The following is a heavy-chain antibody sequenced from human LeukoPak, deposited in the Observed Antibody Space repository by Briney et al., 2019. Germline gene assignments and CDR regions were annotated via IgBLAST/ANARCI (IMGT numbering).Heavy chain of an antibody. J-gene: IGHJ4*02. Sequence: PGGSLRLSCVASGFTFSDYAMNWVRQAPGKGLEWVSTFKTNYNQVYYAESARGRFTISTDNSKNTAYLQMNSLRVEDTALYYCARSVPDYTRFDFWGQGALITVSS. V-gene: IGHV3-23*05. D-gene: IGHD4-11*01. CDR2: FKTNYNQV. CDR1: GFTFSDYA. CDR3: ARSVPDYTRFDF.